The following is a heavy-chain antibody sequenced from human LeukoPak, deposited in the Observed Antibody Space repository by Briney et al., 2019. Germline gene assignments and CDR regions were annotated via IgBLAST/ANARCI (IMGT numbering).Heavy chain of an antibody. D-gene: IGHD1-14*01. CDR1: GGSISSYY. V-gene: IGHV4-59*01. Sequence: SETLSLTCTVSGGSISSYYWSWIRQPPGKGLEWIGYIYYSGSTNYNPSLKSRVTISVDTSKNQFSLKLSSVTAADTAVYYCAISRNRHFDYWGQGTLVTVSS. CDR3: AISRNRHFDY. CDR2: IYYSGST. J-gene: IGHJ4*02.